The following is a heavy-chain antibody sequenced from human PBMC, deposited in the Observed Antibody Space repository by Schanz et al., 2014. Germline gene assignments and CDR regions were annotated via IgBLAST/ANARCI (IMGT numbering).Heavy chain of an antibody. D-gene: IGHD3-10*01. V-gene: IGHV1-2*02. J-gene: IGHJ6*02. CDR2: INPNSGET. Sequence: QVQLVQSGPAVKKPGASMKVSCLASGYSFTEYFLHWVRQAPGQGLEWMGWINPNSGETNYEQKFKGRVTMTRDTSISTASMELSRLKSDDTAVYYCARALFGSGHGDVWGQGTTVTVSS. CDR3: ARALFGSGHGDV. CDR1: GYSFTEYF.